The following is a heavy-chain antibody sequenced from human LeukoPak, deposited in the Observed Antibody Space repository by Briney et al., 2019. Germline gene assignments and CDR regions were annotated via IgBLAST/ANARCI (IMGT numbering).Heavy chain of an antibody. CDR2: ISSSSSYI. Sequence: GGSLRLSCAASGFTFSSYSMNWVRQAPGRGLEWVSSISSSSSYIYYADSVKGRFTTSRDNAKNSLYLQMNSLRAEDTAVYYCAREYCSGGSCYDYYYYGMDVWGKGTTVTVSS. CDR3: AREYCSGGSCYDYYYYGMDV. J-gene: IGHJ6*04. V-gene: IGHV3-21*01. D-gene: IGHD2-15*01. CDR1: GFTFSSYS.